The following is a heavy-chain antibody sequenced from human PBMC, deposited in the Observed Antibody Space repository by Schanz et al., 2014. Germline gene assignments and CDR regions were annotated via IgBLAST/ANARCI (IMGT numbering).Heavy chain of an antibody. CDR3: ARPALWFGDNCFDP. J-gene: IGHJ5*02. V-gene: IGHV3-23*01. CDR1: GFTFSSYG. CDR2: LSEGGGGT. D-gene: IGHD3-10*01. Sequence: EVQLLESGGGLVQPGGSLRLSCAASGFTFSSYGMHWVRQAPGKGLEWVSALSEGGGGTHYADSVRGRFTISRDNAENTLFLQMNSLRAEDTAVYYCARPALWFGDNCFDPWGQGTLVTVSS.